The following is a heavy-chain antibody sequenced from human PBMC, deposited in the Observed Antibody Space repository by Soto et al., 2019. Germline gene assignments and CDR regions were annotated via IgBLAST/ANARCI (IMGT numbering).Heavy chain of an antibody. CDR2: ITWNGGRT. CDR1: GFTFDDSD. V-gene: IGHV3-20*04. Sequence: EVQIVESGGGVVRPGGSLRLSCAASGFTFDDSDMSWVRQAPGKGLEWVSSITWNGGRTAYADSVKGRFTISRDNAKNSLYLQLTSLRAEDTALYYCARNRSRLFYFDYWGQGILVIVSS. J-gene: IGHJ4*02. CDR3: ARNRSRLFYFDY.